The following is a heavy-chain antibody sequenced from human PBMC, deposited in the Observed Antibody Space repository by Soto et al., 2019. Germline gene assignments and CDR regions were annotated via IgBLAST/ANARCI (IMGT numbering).Heavy chain of an antibody. J-gene: IGHJ5*02. V-gene: IGHV4-59*04. CDR1: GGSISSYY. D-gene: IGHD6-19*01. CDR2: IYYSGST. CDR3: ARRRYSIGWSTNWFDP. Sequence: PSETLSLTCTVSGGSISSYYWIWIRQPPGKGLEWIGNIYYSGSTYYNPSLKSRVTMSVDTSKNEFSLKLTSVTAADTAVYYCARRRYSIGWSTNWFDPWGQGTLVTVSS.